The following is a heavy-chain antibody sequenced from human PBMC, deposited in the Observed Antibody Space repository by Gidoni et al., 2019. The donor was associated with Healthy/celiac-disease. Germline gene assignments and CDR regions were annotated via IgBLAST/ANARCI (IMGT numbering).Heavy chain of an antibody. Sequence: EVQLLESGGGLVKPGGSLRLSCAASGFTFSRYAMSCVRQAPGKGLEWVSAISGSGGSTYYADSVKGRFTISRDNSKNTLYLQMNSLRAEDTAVYYCAKDSGMDYDFWSRFDYWGQGTLVTVSS. CDR2: ISGSGGST. CDR3: AKDSGMDYDFWSRFDY. D-gene: IGHD3-3*01. J-gene: IGHJ4*02. V-gene: IGHV3-23*01. CDR1: GFTFSRYA.